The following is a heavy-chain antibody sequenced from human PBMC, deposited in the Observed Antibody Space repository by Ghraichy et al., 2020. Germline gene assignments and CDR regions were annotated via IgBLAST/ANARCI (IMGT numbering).Heavy chain of an antibody. CDR1: GGSFSGYY. CDR3: ARDYYDSSGYNYFDY. CDR2: INHSGST. Sequence: SETLSLTCAVYGGSFSGYYWSWIRQPPGKGLEWIGEINHSGSTNYNPSLKSRVTISVDTSKNQFSLKLSSVTAADTAVYYCARDYYDSSGYNYFDYWGQGTLVTVSS. D-gene: IGHD3-22*01. J-gene: IGHJ4*02. V-gene: IGHV4-34*01.